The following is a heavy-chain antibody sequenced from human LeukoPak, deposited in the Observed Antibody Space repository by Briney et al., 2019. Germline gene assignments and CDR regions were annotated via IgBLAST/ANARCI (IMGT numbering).Heavy chain of an antibody. Sequence: GGSLRLSCAVSGFTFNTYDMNWVRQAPGKGLEWVSSIGSGSSYKYYADSVKGRFTISRDNAEKSVYLQMNSLRVEDMAVYYCASGVAAPGLFDYWGQGTLVTVSS. CDR1: GFTFNTYD. CDR2: IGSGSSYK. J-gene: IGHJ4*02. V-gene: IGHV3-21*01. CDR3: ASGVAAPGLFDY. D-gene: IGHD6-13*01.